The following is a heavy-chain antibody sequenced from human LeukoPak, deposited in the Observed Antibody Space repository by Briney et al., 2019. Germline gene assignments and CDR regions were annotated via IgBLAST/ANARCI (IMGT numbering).Heavy chain of an antibody. CDR2: IIPIFGTA. J-gene: IGHJ4*02. V-gene: IGHV1-69*13. CDR3: ARDPRVGADVQEDYFDY. D-gene: IGHD1-26*01. CDR1: GYTFTSYG. Sequence: ASVKVSCKASGYTFTSYGISWVRQAPGQGLELIVGIIPIFGTANYAQKFQGRVTITSDESTSTAYMELSSLRSEDTAVYYCARDPRVGADVQEDYFDYWGQGTLVTVSS.